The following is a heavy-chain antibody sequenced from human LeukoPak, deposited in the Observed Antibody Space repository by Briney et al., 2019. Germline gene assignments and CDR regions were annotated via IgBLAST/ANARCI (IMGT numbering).Heavy chain of an antibody. CDR2: ISSSSSTI. Sequence: PGGSLRLSCAASGFTFSSYNMNWVRQAPGKGLEWVSYISSSSSTIYYADSVKGRFTISRDNARNSLYLQMNSLRAEDTAVYYCARDPSSGSYWSGPNWFDPWGQGTLVTVSS. CDR1: GFTFSSYN. J-gene: IGHJ5*02. CDR3: ARDPSSGSYWSGPNWFDP. V-gene: IGHV3-48*01. D-gene: IGHD3-10*01.